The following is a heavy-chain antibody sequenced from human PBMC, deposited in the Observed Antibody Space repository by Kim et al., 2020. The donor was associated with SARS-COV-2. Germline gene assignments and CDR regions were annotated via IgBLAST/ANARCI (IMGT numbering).Heavy chain of an antibody. CDR2: INPNSGGT. V-gene: IGHV1-2*06. CDR1: GYTFTGYY. Sequence: ASVKVSCKASGYTFTGYYMHWVRQAPGQGLEWMGRINPNSGGTNYAQKFQGRVTMTRDTSISTAYMELSRLRSDDTAVYYCAREPWVRDSSGWYGNAFDIWGQGTMVTVSS. J-gene: IGHJ3*02. D-gene: IGHD6-19*01. CDR3: AREPWVRDSSGWYGNAFDI.